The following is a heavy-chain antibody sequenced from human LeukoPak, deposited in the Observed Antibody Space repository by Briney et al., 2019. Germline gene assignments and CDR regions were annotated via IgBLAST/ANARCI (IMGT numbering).Heavy chain of an antibody. V-gene: IGHV4-59*08. CDR3: ARLESYYDLLTGFDP. CDR1: GGSISSYY. D-gene: IGHD3-9*01. Sequence: SETLSLTCTVSGGSISSYYWSWIRQPPGKGLEWIGYIYYRGSTNYNPSLKSRVTISLDTSKSQFSLTLSSVTAADTAVYYCARLESYYDLLTGFDPWGQGTLVTVSS. CDR2: IYYRGST. J-gene: IGHJ5*02.